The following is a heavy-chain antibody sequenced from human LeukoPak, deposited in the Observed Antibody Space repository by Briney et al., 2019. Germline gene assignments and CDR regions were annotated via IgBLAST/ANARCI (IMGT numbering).Heavy chain of an antibody. V-gene: IGHV4-34*01. CDR3: ARGLRGYYYGSGSYLLDY. J-gene: IGHJ4*02. CDR2: INHSGST. CDR1: GGSFSGYS. D-gene: IGHD3-10*01. Sequence: SETLSLTCAVYGGSFSGYSWSWIRQPPGKGLEWIGEINHSGSTNYNPSLKSRVTISVDTSKNQFSLKLSSVTAADTAVYYCARGLRGYYYGSGSYLLDYWGQGTLVTVSS.